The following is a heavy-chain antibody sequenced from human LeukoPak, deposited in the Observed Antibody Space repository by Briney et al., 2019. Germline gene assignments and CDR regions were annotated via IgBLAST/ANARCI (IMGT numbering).Heavy chain of an antibody. CDR1: GYTFTSYG. J-gene: IGHJ4*02. D-gene: IGHD3-9*01. CDR3: ARIRLLRYFDWLLPDQYYFDY. V-gene: IGHV1-18*01. Sequence: ASVTVSCKASGYTFTSYGISWVRQAPGQGLEWMGWISAYNGNTNYAQKLQGRVTMTTDTSTSTAYMELRSLRSDDTAVYYCARIRLLRYFDWLLPDQYYFDYWGQGTLVTVSS. CDR2: ISAYNGNT.